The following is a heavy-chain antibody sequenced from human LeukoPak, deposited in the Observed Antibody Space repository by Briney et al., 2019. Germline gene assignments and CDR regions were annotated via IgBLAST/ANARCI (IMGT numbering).Heavy chain of an antibody. CDR1: GGSFSGYY. D-gene: IGHD4-17*01. V-gene: IGHV4-34*01. Sequence: SETLSLTCAVYGGSFSGYYWSWIRQPPGKGLEWIGEINHSGSTNYNPSLKSRVTISVDTSKNQFSLKLSSVTAADTAVYYCARGLRSLTYYFDYWGQGTLVTASS. J-gene: IGHJ4*02. CDR3: ARGLRSLTYYFDY. CDR2: INHSGST.